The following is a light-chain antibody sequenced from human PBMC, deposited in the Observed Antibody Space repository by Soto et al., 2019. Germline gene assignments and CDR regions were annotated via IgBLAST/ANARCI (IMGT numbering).Light chain of an antibody. V-gene: IGKV1-27*01. CDR2: GAS. CDR3: QKYDTAPWT. J-gene: IGKJ1*01. Sequence: DIPITQSPSSLTASVGDRVTITCWASQGIGKYLVWYQQKAGKVPNLLIYGASTLHSGVPPRFSGSGSGTYFTLTISNLQPEDSATYYCQKYDTAPWTFGQGTKVEIK. CDR1: QGIGKY.